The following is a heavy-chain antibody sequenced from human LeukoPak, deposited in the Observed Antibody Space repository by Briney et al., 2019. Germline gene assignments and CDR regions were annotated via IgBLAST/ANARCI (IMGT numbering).Heavy chain of an antibody. CDR2: ISSSRDIV. CDR1: GFTFNSYP. D-gene: IGHD3-22*01. J-gene: IGHJ4*02. V-gene: IGHV3-48*02. CDR3: ARSVVLPYDCSVTSCPLDF. Sequence: PGGSLRLSCAASGFTFNSYPLSWVRLSPGKGLEWLSYISSSRDIVLYADSVKGRFTVSRDNAKKSLYLQMNSVVDEDTAIYYCARSVVLPYDCSVTSCPLDFWGRGTQVTVSS.